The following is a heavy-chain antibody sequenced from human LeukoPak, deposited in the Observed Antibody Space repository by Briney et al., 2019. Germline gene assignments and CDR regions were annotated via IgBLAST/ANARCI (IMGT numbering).Heavy chain of an antibody. D-gene: IGHD3-3*01. CDR1: GFTSSSYS. J-gene: IGHJ6*02. CDR3: ARGGPQGIFGVVIESYGMDV. CDR2: ISSSSSYI. V-gene: IGHV3-21*01. Sequence: GGSLRLSCAASGFTSSSYSMNWVRQAPGKGLEWVSSISSSSSYIYYADSVKGRFTISRDNAKNSLYLQMNSLRAEDTAVYYCARGGPQGIFGVVIESYGMDVWGQGTTVTVSS.